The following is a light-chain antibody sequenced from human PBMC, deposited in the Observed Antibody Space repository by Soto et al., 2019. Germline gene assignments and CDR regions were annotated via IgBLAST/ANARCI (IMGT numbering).Light chain of an antibody. CDR2: GAY. CDR1: QSISNY. CDR3: QQSYGAPII. V-gene: IGKV1-39*01. Sequence: DIQVTQYPSSLSASVGDRVTITCRASQSISNYLNWYQQKPGKAPKLLIYGAYNLQSGVPSRFSGSGSGTDFTLTITSLQPEDFATYYCQQSYGAPIIFGQGTRLEIK. J-gene: IGKJ5*01.